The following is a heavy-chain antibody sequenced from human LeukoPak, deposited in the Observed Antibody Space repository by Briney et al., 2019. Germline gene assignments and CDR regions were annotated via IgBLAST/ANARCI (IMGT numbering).Heavy chain of an antibody. CDR1: GVSISSGPYF. CDR3: ARKGSEHLPTYFDH. D-gene: IGHD2-21*01. CDR2: ICPSGIT. V-gene: IGHV4-30-2*01. J-gene: IGHJ4*02. Sequence: SETLSLTCSVSGVSISSGPYFWRWIRQGPGQGREWIGYICPSGITNYNPSLSGRVAISSDKSKNHFTLMVTAVTAEDTAFYYGARKGSEHLPTYFDHWGRGILVTVSS.